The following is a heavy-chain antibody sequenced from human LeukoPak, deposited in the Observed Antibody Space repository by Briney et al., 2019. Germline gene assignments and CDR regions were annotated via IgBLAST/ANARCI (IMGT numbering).Heavy chain of an antibody. CDR3: ARDSDQACYMDV. CDR2: IYYSGST. Sequence: SETLSLTCTVSGGSISSYYWSWIRQPPGKGLEWIGYIYYSGSTDYNPSLKSRVTISVDTSKNQFSLKLSSVTAADTAVYYCARDSDQACYMDVWGQGTTVTVSS. CDR1: GGSISSYY. J-gene: IGHJ6*02. V-gene: IGHV4-59*12.